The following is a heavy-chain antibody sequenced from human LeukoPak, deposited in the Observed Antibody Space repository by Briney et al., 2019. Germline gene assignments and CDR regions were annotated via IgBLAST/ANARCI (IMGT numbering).Heavy chain of an antibody. D-gene: IGHD3-16*01. Sequence: PGGSLRLSCAASGLTFSNYWMDWVRQAPGKGLEWVANIKQDGSEKNYVDSAKGRFIISRDNAKNSLYLQMNTLRADDTAVYYCARDGFGTGSNWGQGTLVTVSS. CDR2: IKQDGSEK. CDR1: GLTFSNYW. CDR3: ARDGFGTGSN. V-gene: IGHV3-7*03. J-gene: IGHJ4*02.